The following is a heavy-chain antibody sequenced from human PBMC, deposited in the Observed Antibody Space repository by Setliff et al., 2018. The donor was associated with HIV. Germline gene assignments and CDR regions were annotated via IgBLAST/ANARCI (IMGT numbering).Heavy chain of an antibody. CDR1: GFIFSRHA. Sequence: GGSLRLSCVTSGFIFSRHAMSWVRQAPGKGLEWVSGLGCCGVAGDYADSVKGRFIISRDDSKNTLYLQMNSLRVEDSAVYFCASWRVPRDAFDIWGLGTMVTVSS. V-gene: IGHV3-23*01. CDR2: LGCCGVAG. D-gene: IGHD3-3*01. CDR3: ASWRVPRDAFDI. J-gene: IGHJ3*02.